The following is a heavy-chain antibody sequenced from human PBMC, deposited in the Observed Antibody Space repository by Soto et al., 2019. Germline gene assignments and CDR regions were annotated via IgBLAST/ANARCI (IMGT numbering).Heavy chain of an antibody. D-gene: IGHD3-10*01. Sequence: SETLSLTCTVSGGSISSSSYYWGWIRQPPGKGLEWIGSIYYSGSTYYNPSLKIGVTISVDTSKNQFSLKLSSVTAADTAVYYCARHDLHLLWFGELSRAHFDYWGQGTLVTVSS. CDR3: ARHDLHLLWFGELSRAHFDY. J-gene: IGHJ4*02. CDR2: IYYSGST. CDR1: GGSISSSSYY. V-gene: IGHV4-39*01.